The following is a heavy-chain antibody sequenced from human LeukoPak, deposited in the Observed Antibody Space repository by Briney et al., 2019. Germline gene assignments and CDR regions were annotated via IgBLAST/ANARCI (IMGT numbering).Heavy chain of an antibody. CDR2: IKQDGSEK. CDR3: ARGGRTVFGVVTM. D-gene: IGHD3-3*01. Sequence: GGSLRLSCAASGFTFSSYWMNWVRQAPGKGLEWVANIKQDGSEKYYVDSVKGRFTISRDNAKNSLCLQMNSLRDEDTAVYYCARGGRTVFGVVTMWGQGTLVTVSS. CDR1: GFTFSSYW. J-gene: IGHJ4*02. V-gene: IGHV3-7*05.